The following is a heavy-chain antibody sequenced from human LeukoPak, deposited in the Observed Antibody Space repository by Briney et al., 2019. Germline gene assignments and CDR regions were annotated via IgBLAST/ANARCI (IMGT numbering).Heavy chain of an antibody. J-gene: IGHJ4*02. CDR2: IYYSGST. Sequence: SETLSLTCIVSGGSISSSSYYWGWIRQPPGKGLEWIGSIYYSGSTYYNSSLKSRITISVDTSKNQFSLKLTSVTAADTAVYYCASDRSGLSFCFWGQGTLVTVSS. CDR1: GGSISSSSYY. CDR3: ASDRSGLSFCF. D-gene: IGHD3-22*01. V-gene: IGHV4-39*01.